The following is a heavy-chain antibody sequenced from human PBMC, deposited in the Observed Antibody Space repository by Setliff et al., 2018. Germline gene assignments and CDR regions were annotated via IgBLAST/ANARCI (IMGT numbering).Heavy chain of an antibody. D-gene: IGHD3-16*01. CDR1: GGSISSYY. CDR3: ARLRGAFDY. J-gene: IGHJ4*02. Sequence: SSETPSLTCTVSGGSISSYYWSWIRQPPGKRLEWIGYIYYSGSTNYNPSLESRVTISVDTSKNQFSLRLNSATAADTAVYYCARLRGAFDYWGQGTLVTVSS. V-gene: IGHV4-59*01. CDR2: IYYSGST.